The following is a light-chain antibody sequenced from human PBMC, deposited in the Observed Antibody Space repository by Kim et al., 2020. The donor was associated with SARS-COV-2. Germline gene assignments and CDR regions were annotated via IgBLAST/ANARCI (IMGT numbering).Light chain of an antibody. V-gene: IGKV1-39*01. J-gene: IGKJ2*01. CDR1: QTLSSY. CDR2: ESS. Sequence: SASVGDTATLTCRASQTLSSYLNWYQQKPGKAPKFLIYESSTLQSGVPSRFSGRRSGTEFTLTISDLQPEDFAIYYCQQSYSDPLTFGQGTKLEI. CDR3: QQSYSDPLT.